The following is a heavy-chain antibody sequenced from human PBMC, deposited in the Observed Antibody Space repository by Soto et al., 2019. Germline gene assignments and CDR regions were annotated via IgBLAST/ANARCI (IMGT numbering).Heavy chain of an antibody. CDR2: IYHICIT. CDR1: GGSISSGVYS. V-gene: IGHV4-30-2*01. CDR3: ARVPDY. Sequence: RSLTCAVSGGSISSGVYSWSWIRQPPGKGLDWIGYIYHICITXYXXXXXXRVXXXXXXSKXXCSXXXXXXTAADTAVYYCARVPDYWGKGTLVTVSX. J-gene: IGHJ4*02.